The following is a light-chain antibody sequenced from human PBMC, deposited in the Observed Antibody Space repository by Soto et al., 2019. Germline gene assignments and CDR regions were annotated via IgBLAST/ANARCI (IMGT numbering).Light chain of an antibody. CDR3: QSYDISLSGYV. Sequence: HSVLTQPPSVSGAPGQRVTISCTGSSSNIGAGYDVHWYQQLPGTAPKLLIYDDSNRPSGVPDRFSGSKSGTSASLAITGLQAEDEADYYCQSYDISLSGYVFGTGTKVTVL. V-gene: IGLV1-40*01. CDR2: DDS. J-gene: IGLJ1*01. CDR1: SSNIGAGYD.